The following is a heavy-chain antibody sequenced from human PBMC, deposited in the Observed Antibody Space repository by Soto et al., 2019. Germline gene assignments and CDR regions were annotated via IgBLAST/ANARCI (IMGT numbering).Heavy chain of an antibody. CDR2: ISSSRSNK. J-gene: IGHJ5*02. D-gene: IGHD3-22*01. V-gene: IGHV3-48*01. CDR1: GFTFSSYS. Sequence: PGGSLRLSCAASGFTFSSYSMNWVRQAPGKGLEWVSYISSSRSNKYYADSVKGRFTISRDNAKNTLYLQMNSLRAEDTAVYYCARDPQHVRDYYDSSGYYYFWFDPWGRGTLVTVSS. CDR3: ARDPQHVRDYYDSSGYYYFWFDP.